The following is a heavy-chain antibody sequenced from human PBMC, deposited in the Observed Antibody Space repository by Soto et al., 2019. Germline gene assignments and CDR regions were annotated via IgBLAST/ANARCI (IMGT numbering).Heavy chain of an antibody. Sequence: GWSLRHYCVASVFIFDDFTMHWVRLVPGKGLQWVSYINWDGRIAMYADSVKGRFTISRDNTNNHLYLQMNSLRSDDTALYYCAKDEGAAVESPGDWGHGTLVTVSS. CDR3: AKDEGAAVESPGD. CDR2: INWDGRIA. V-gene: IGHV3-43*01. J-gene: IGHJ4*01. D-gene: IGHD6-13*01. CDR1: VFIFDDFT.